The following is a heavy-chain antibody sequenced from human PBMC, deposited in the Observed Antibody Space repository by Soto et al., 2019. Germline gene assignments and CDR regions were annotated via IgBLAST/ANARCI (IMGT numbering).Heavy chain of an antibody. CDR3: ARWYCSSTSCYAGAFDI. CDR2: ISPYNGIT. D-gene: IGHD2-2*01. J-gene: IGHJ3*02. CDR1: GYTFISYG. Sequence: GASVKVSCKASGYTFISYGITWVRQAPGQGLEWMGWISPYNGITNFAQRFQGRVTMTTETYTSTAYMELRSLRSDDAAVYYCARWYCSSTSCYAGAFDIWGQGTMVTVSS. V-gene: IGHV1-18*01.